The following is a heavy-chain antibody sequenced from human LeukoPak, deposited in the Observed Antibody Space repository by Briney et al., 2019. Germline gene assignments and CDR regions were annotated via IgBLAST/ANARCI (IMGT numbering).Heavy chain of an antibody. CDR2: ISYDGSNK. V-gene: IGHV3-30*04. CDR3: TRGDMRDYFDY. Sequence: PGSSLRLSCAASGFTFSSYAMHWVRQAPGKGLQCVAVISYDGSNKYYADSVKGRFTISRDNSKNTLYLQMNSLRVEDTAVYYCTRGDMRDYFDYWGQGTLVTVSS. D-gene: IGHD2-15*01. CDR1: GFTFSSYA. J-gene: IGHJ4*02.